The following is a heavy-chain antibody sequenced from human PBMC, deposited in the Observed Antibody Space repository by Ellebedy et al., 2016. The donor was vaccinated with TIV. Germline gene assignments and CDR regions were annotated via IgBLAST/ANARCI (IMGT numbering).Heavy chain of an antibody. Sequence: AASVKVSCKASGGTFSSYAISWVRQAPGQGLEWMGGIIPIFGTAIYAQKFQGRVTITADESTSTAYMELSSLRSEDTAVYYCARGGYYYGSGRPNQFDYWGQGTLVTVSS. CDR3: ARGGYYYGSGRPNQFDY. CDR1: GGTFSSYA. V-gene: IGHV1-69*13. J-gene: IGHJ4*02. D-gene: IGHD3-10*01. CDR2: IIPIFGTA.